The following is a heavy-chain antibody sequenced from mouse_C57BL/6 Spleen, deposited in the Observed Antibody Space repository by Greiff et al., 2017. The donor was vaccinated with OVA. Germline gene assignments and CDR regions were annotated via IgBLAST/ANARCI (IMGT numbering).Heavy chain of an antibody. V-gene: IGHV1-82*01. J-gene: IGHJ1*03. CDR1: GYAFSSSW. CDR2: IYPGDGDT. Sequence: QVQLQQSGPELVKPGASVKISCKASGYAFSSSWMNWVKQRPGKGLEWIGRIYPGDGDTNYNGKFKGKATLTADKSSSTAYMQLSSLTSEDSAVYFCAREGSWYFDVWGTGTTVTVSS. CDR3: AREGSWYFDV.